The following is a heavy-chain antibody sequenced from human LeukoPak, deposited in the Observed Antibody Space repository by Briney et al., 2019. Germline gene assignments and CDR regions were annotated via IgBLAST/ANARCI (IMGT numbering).Heavy chain of an antibody. V-gene: IGHV1-18*01. Sequence: ASVKVSCKASGYTFTSYGISWVRQAPGQGLEWMGWISAYNGNTNYAQKLQGRVTMTTDTSTSTAYMELRSLRSDDTAVYYCARGEVGYQLLPYMDVWGKGTTVTVSS. CDR3: ARGEVGYQLLPYMDV. CDR2: ISAYNGNT. D-gene: IGHD2-2*01. CDR1: GYTFTSYG. J-gene: IGHJ6*03.